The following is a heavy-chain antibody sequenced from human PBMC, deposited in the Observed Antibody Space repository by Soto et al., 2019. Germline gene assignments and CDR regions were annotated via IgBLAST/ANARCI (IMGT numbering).Heavy chain of an antibody. J-gene: IGHJ6*02. CDR3: TRAGSDPGNFYISNYYAMDV. CDR1: GFIFSSDY. CDR2: IYSGGDT. Sequence: PXVSLSLSFAASGFIFSSDYMSWVRQAPGKGLEWVSLIYSGGDTYYADSVKGRFTISRDISSNTIYLHMTSLRADDTAIYYCTRAGSDPGNFYISNYYAMDVWGRGTTVTVSS. D-gene: IGHD3-10*01. V-gene: IGHV3-53*01.